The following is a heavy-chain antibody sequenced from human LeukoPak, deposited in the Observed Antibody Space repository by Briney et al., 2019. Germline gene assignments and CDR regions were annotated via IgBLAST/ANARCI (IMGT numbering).Heavy chain of an antibody. CDR2: ISGNGRGT. CDR3: ARHDSFIPY. D-gene: IGHD3-16*02. CDR1: GFTFSRNA. V-gene: IGHV3-23*01. Sequence: TGGSLRLSCAASGFTFSRNAMNWVRQAPGKGPEWVAAISGNGRGTYHADSVKGRFNISRDNSRNTLYLQMNTLRAEDTAVYFCARHDSFIPYWGQGTLVTVSS. J-gene: IGHJ4*02.